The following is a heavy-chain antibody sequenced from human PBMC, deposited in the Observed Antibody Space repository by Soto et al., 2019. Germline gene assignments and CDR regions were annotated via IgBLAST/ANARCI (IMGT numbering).Heavy chain of an antibody. J-gene: IGHJ5*02. D-gene: IGHD2-2*01. Sequence: QVQLVQSGAEVKKPGSSVKVSCKASGVTLSDYPINWVRQAPGQGLEWMGGPLPIFGTKIYAQKFGGRHTITADESPNTADMELSALRPEATAIFYCARGYCCYATCNNWILNWVDPWGQGTLVTVSS. CDR1: GVTLSDYP. CDR3: ARGYCCYATCNNWILNWVDP. V-gene: IGHV1-69*01. CDR2: PLPIFGTK.